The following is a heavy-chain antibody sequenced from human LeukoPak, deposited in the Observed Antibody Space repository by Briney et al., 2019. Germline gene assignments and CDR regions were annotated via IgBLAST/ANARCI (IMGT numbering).Heavy chain of an antibody. V-gene: IGHV3-30*03. CDR1: GFTFSIYS. CDR2: ISYDGSNK. Sequence: GGSLRLSCAASGFTFSIYSMNWVRQAPGKGLEWVAVISYDGSNKYYADSVKGRFTISRDNSKNTLYLQMNSLRAEDTAVYYCARANGGTSDAFDIWGQGTMVTVSS. J-gene: IGHJ3*02. CDR3: ARANGGTSDAFDI. D-gene: IGHD1-7*01.